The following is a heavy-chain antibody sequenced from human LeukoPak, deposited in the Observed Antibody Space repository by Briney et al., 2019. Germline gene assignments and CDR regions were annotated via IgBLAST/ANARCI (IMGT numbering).Heavy chain of an antibody. J-gene: IGHJ4*02. D-gene: IGHD2-21*01. Sequence: ASVKVSCKASGYRFTDFHFHWVRQAPGQGIEWMGWINPATGMKPNSGGTYYGKKFRGRVTMTTDTSISTIYLEMSSLTIDDTAVYFCARVKKILPEFEFWGQGTLLTVSS. CDR2: INPATGMKPNSGGT. CDR1: GYRFTDFH. CDR3: ARVKKILPEFEF. V-gene: IGHV1-2*02.